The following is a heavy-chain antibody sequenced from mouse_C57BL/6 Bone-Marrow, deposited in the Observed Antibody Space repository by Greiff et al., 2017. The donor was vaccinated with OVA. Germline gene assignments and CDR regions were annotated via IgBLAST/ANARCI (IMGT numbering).Heavy chain of an antibody. CDR2: IDPENGDT. CDR1: GFNIKDDY. CDR3: TTGNSDYAMDY. V-gene: IGHV14-4*01. J-gene: IGHJ4*01. D-gene: IGHD2-1*01. Sequence: EVQRVESGAELVRPGASVKLSCTASGFNIKDDYMHWVKQRPEQGLEWIGWIDPENGDTEYASKFQGKATITADTSSNTAYLQLSSLTSEDTAVYYCTTGNSDYAMDYWGQGTSVTVSS.